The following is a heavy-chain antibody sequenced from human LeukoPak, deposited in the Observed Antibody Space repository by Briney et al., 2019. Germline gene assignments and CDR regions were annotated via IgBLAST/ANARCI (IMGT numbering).Heavy chain of an antibody. Sequence: SETLSLTCAVYGGSFSGYYWSWIRQPPGKGLEWIEEINHSGSTNYNPSLKSRVTISVDTSKNQFSLKLSSVTAADTAVYYCARGRRIVVVITTNNWFDPWGQGTLVTVSS. D-gene: IGHD3-22*01. CDR1: GGSFSGYY. V-gene: IGHV4-34*01. CDR3: ARGRRIVVVITTNNWFDP. J-gene: IGHJ5*02. CDR2: INHSGST.